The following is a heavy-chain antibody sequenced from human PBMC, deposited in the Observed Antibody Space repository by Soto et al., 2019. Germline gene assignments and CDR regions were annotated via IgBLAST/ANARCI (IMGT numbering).Heavy chain of an antibody. CDR3: ARDPRVVEEYYYYYMDV. V-gene: IGHV3-11*01. D-gene: IGHD2-15*01. CDR2: ISSSGSTI. CDR1: GFTFSDYY. J-gene: IGHJ6*03. Sequence: GGSLRLSCAASGFTFSDYYMSWIRQAPGKGLEWVSYISSSGSTIYYADSVKGRFTISRDNAKNSLYLQMNSLRAEDTAVYYCARDPRVVEEYYYYYMDVWGKGTTVTVSS.